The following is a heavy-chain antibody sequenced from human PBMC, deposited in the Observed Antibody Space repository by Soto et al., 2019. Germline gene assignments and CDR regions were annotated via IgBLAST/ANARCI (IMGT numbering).Heavy chain of an antibody. CDR3: ARVVGATTAVAFDI. V-gene: IGHV1-69*01. J-gene: IGHJ3*02. CDR2: IIPIFGTV. Sequence: QVQLVQSGAEVKKPGSSVKVSCKASGGTFSSYAIRLVRQAPGQGLEWMGGIIPIFGTVNYAQKFQGRVTITADESTSTAYMQLSSLRSEDTAVYYCARVVGATTAVAFDIWGQGTMVTVSS. CDR1: GGTFSSYA. D-gene: IGHD1-26*01.